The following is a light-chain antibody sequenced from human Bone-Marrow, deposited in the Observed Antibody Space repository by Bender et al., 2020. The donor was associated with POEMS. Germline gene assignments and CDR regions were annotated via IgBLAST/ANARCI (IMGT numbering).Light chain of an antibody. V-gene: IGLV2-23*02. J-gene: IGLJ1*01. Sequence: VSWYQQHPGRVPKVMIYEDTKRPSGVSDRFSASRSGRTASLTISGLQAEDEADYYCSSYDATTTLFVFGSGTKVSVL. CDR3: SSYDATTTLFV. CDR2: EDT.